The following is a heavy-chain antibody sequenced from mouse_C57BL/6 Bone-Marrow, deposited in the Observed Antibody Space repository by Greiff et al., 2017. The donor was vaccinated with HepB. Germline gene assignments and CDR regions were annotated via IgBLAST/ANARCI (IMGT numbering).Heavy chain of an antibody. D-gene: IGHD1-1*02. V-gene: IGHV1-53*01. CDR1: GYTFTSYW. Sequence: QVQLQQPGTELVKPGASVKLSCKASGYTFTSYWMHWVKQRPGQGLEWIGNINPSNGGTNYNEKFKSKSTLTVDKSSSTAYMQLSSLTSEDSAVYDCARYGPYWYFDVWGTGTTVTVSS. CDR2: INPSNGGT. J-gene: IGHJ1*03. CDR3: ARYGPYWYFDV.